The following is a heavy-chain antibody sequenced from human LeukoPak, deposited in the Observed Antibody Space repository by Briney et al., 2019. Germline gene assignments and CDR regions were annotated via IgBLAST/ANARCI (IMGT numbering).Heavy chain of an antibody. CDR3: AKAGSFYYYYGMDV. J-gene: IGHJ6*02. Sequence: PGGSLRLYCAASGFTFDDYAMHWVRQAPGKGLEWVSGISWNSGSIGYADSVKGRFTISRDNAKNSLYLQMNSLRAEDTALYYCAKAGSFYYYYGMDVWGQGTTVTVSS. V-gene: IGHV3-9*01. CDR1: GFTFDDYA. CDR2: ISWNSGSI.